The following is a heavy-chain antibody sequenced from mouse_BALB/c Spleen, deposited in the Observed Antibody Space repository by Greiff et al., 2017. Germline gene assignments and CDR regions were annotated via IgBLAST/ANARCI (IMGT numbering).Heavy chain of an antibody. V-gene: IGHV1-18*01. CDR2: INPNNGGT. CDR3: ERSRGLRLFAY. D-gene: IGHD1-2*01. CDR1: GYTFTDYN. J-gene: IGHJ3*01. Sequence: VQLQQSGPELVKPGASVKIPCKASGYTFTDYNMDWVKQSHGKSLEWIGDINPNNGGTIYNQKFKGKATLTVDKSSSTAYMELRSLTSEDTAVYYCERSRGLRLFAYWGQGTLVTVSA.